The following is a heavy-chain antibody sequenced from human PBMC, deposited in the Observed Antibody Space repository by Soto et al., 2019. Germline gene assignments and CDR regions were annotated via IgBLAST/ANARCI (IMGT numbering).Heavy chain of an antibody. CDR3: ARRQTSGYNRYFDS. CDR1: GGTFSSNP. D-gene: IGHD5-12*01. V-gene: IGHV1-69*06. CDR2: TIPTFGAG. J-gene: IGHJ4*02. Sequence: SVKVSCKASGGTFSSNPISWMRQAPGQGLEWMGGTIPTFGAGSYAQRFQGRLTITADKSTNTACMELSSLRPEDTAVYYCARRQTSGYNRYFDSWGQGTLVTVS.